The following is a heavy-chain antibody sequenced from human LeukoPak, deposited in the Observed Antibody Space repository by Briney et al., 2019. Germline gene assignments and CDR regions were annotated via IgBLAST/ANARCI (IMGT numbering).Heavy chain of an antibody. CDR1: GGSINNYY. CDR2: IYTRGST. Sequence: SETLSLTCTVSGGSINNYYWSWIRQPAGKGLEWIGRIYTRGSTNYNPSLKSRVTMSVDTSKNQFSLKLSSVTAADTAVYYGARGRYCSADICSGGDAFDIWGQGTMVSVSS. V-gene: IGHV4-4*07. D-gene: IGHD2-15*01. CDR3: ARGRYCSADICSGGDAFDI. J-gene: IGHJ3*02.